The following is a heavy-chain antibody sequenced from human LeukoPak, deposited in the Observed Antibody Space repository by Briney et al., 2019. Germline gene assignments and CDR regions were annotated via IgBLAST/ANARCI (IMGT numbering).Heavy chain of an antibody. CDR3: ARDGGDGGYCSGGSCYGLIDY. Sequence: SVKVSCKASGGTFSNYAISWVRQAPGQGREWMGRIIPILGIANYAQKFQGRVTITADKSTSTAYMELSSLKSEDTAVYYCARDGGDGGYCSGGSCYGLIDYWGQGTLVTVSS. V-gene: IGHV1-69*04. J-gene: IGHJ4*02. D-gene: IGHD2-15*01. CDR1: GGTFSNYA. CDR2: IIPILGIA.